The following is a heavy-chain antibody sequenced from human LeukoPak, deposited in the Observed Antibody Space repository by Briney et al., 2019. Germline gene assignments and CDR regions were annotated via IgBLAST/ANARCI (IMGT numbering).Heavy chain of an antibody. D-gene: IGHD3-22*01. J-gene: IGHJ4*02. CDR1: GFTFSSYA. CDR2: ISGSGGST. V-gene: IGHV3-23*01. Sequence: GGSLRLSCAASGFTFSSYAMSWVRQAPGKGLEWVSAISGSGGSTYYADSVKGRFTISRDNSKNTLYLQMNSLRAEDTAVYYCAKDLVSAYYYDSSGYYAFDYWGQGTLVTVSS. CDR3: AKDLVSAYYYDSSGYYAFDY.